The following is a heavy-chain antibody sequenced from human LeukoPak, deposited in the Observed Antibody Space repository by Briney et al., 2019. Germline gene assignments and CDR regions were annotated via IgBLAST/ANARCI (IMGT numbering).Heavy chain of an antibody. D-gene: IGHD2-2*01. CDR1: GYTFTGYY. CDR2: INPNSGGT. CDR3: ARRGCSSTSCCKYYYGMDV. V-gene: IGHV1-2*02. J-gene: IGHJ6*02. Sequence: ASVKVSCKASGYTFTGYYMHWVRQAPGQGLEWMGWINPNSGGTNYAQKFQGRVTMTRDTSISTAYMELSRLRSDDTAVYYCARRGCSSTSCCKYYYGMDVWGQGTTVTVSS.